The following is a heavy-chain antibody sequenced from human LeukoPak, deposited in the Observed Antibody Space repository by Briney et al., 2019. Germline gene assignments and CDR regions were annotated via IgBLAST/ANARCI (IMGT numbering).Heavy chain of an antibody. D-gene: IGHD6-13*01. J-gene: IGHJ4*02. V-gene: IGHV4-38-2*02. CDR2: IYHSGST. CDR3: ARGSVAAAGTDFDY. CDR1: GYSISSGYY. Sequence: PSETLSLTCTVSGYSISSGYYWGWIRQPPGKGLEWIGSIYHSGSTYYNPSLKSRVTISVDTSKNQFSLKLSSVTAADTAVYYCARGSVAAAGTDFDYWGQGTLVTVSS.